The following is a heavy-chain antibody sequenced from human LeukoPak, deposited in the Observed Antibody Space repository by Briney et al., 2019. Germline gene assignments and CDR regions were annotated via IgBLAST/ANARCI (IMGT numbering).Heavy chain of an antibody. Sequence: GGSLRLSCAASGSTFSDYYMTWIRQAPGKSLEWVSYISGNSGYTNYADSVKGRFTISRDNAKNSLYLQMNSLRAEDTAVYYCARVFNIAAAGTFDYWGQGTLVTVSS. D-gene: IGHD6-13*01. CDR3: ARVFNIAAAGTFDY. CDR1: GSTFSDYY. J-gene: IGHJ4*02. CDR2: ISGNSGYT. V-gene: IGHV3-11*05.